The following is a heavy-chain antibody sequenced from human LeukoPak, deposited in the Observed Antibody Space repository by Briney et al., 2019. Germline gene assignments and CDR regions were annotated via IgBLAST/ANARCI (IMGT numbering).Heavy chain of an antibody. CDR1: GFTFSMYS. V-gene: IGHV3-48*02. Sequence: GGSLRLSCVASGFTFSMYSMNWVSQAPGKGLEWLSHISGSSSTIHYEDSVKGRFTISRDNAKNSLYLQMNSLRDEDTAVYYCARDLSGTYPFDLWGQGTLVTVSS. J-gene: IGHJ4*02. CDR3: ARDLSGTYPFDL. CDR2: ISGSSSTI. D-gene: IGHD1-26*01.